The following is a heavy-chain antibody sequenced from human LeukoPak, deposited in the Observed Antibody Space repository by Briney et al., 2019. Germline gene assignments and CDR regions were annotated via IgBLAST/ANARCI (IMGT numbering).Heavy chain of an antibody. J-gene: IGHJ3*02. D-gene: IGHD3-22*01. V-gene: IGHV3-74*01. Sequence: GGSLRLSCAASGFTFSSYWMHWVRQTPGKGLVWVSRINSDGSSTRYADSVRGRFTISRDNAKNTLYLQMNSLRAEDTAVYYCANSLFGYYYDSSGYGDAFDIWGQGTMVTVSS. CDR1: GFTFSSYW. CDR3: ANSLFGYYYDSSGYGDAFDI. CDR2: INSDGSST.